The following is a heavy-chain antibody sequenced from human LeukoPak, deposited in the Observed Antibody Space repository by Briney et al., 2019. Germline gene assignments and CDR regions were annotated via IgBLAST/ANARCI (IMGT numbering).Heavy chain of an antibody. CDR2: INTGNGDT. Sequence: ASVKVSCKASGYTFTTYAIHWVRQAPGQRLEWLGWINTGNGDTRYSQTFQGRVTISKDTSASTAYMELSSLRPDDTAVYYCARDLGIVGATPDYYFDYWGQGTLVTVSS. CDR3: ARDLGIVGATPDYYFDY. D-gene: IGHD1-26*01. CDR1: GYTFTTYA. V-gene: IGHV1-3*04. J-gene: IGHJ4*02.